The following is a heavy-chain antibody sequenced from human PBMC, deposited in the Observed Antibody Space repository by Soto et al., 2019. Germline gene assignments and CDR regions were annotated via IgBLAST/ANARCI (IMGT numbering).Heavy chain of an antibody. CDR1: GYTFTGYY. CDR2: INPNSGGT. Sequence: ASVKVSCKASGYTFTGYYMHWVRQAPGQGLEWMGWINPNSGGTNYAQKFQGWVTMTRDTSISTAYMELSRLRSDDTAVYYCARGAIFGAVTYFDYWGQGTLVTVSS. J-gene: IGHJ4*02. CDR3: ARGAIFGAVTYFDY. D-gene: IGHD3-3*01. V-gene: IGHV1-2*04.